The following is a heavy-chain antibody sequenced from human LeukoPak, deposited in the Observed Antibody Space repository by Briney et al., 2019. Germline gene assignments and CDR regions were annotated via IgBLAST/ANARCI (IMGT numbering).Heavy chain of an antibody. CDR3: ATDRVAVAATGVSSAFDI. Sequence: ASVTVSCKVSGYTLTELSMHWVRQAPGKGLEWMGGFDPEDGETIYAQKFQGRVTMTEDTSTDTAYMELSSLRSEDTTVYYCATDRVAVAATGVSSAFDIWGQGTMVTVSS. CDR2: FDPEDGET. J-gene: IGHJ3*02. V-gene: IGHV1-24*01. CDR1: GYTLTELS. D-gene: IGHD6-19*01.